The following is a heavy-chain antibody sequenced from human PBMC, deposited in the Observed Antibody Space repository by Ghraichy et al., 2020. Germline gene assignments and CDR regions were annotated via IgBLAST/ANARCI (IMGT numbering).Heavy chain of an antibody. D-gene: IGHD3-3*01. V-gene: IGHV3-7*03. CDR2: IKEDGSDK. CDR3: ARDVSYYDFWPGSLPSYYFDY. Sequence: GESLNISCAASGFTFSRYWMTWVRQAPGKGLEWVANIKEDGSDKYYEDSVKGRFTISRDNAKNSLYLQMNSLRGGDTAVYYCARDVSYYDFWPGSLPSYYFDYWGQGTRVTVSS. CDR1: GFTFSRYW. J-gene: IGHJ4*02.